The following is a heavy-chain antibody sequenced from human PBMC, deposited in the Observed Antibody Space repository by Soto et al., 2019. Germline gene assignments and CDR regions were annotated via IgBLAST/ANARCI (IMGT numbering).Heavy chain of an antibody. V-gene: IGHV3-30-3*01. J-gene: IGHJ3*02. CDR1: GFTFSSYA. Sequence: QVQLVESGGGVVQPGRSLRLSCAASGFTFSSYAMHWVRQAPGKGPEWVAVISYDGSGKTYADSVKGQFTISRDNSKNSLFLQMNNLRPEDTAVYYCARRNSDYSSVWSDAFDIWGQGTMVTVSS. CDR2: ISYDGSGK. CDR3: ARRNSDYSSVWSDAFDI. D-gene: IGHD6-19*01.